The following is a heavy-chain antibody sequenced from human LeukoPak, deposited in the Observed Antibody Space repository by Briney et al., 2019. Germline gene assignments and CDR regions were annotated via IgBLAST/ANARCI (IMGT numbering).Heavy chain of an antibody. CDR1: GFTFNDYE. D-gene: IGHD2/OR15-2a*01. CDR3: ARVRSPLRIFDY. CDR2: ISSSGSTI. Sequence: GGSRRLSCAASGFTFNDYEMNWVRQAPGKGLEWVSYISSSGSTIYYADSVKGRFTISRDNAKNSLYLQMNSLRAEDTAVYYCARVRSPLRIFDYWGQGTLVTVSS. V-gene: IGHV3-48*03. J-gene: IGHJ4*02.